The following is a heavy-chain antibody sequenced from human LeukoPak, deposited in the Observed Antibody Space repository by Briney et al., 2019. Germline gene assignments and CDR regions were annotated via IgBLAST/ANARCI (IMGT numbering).Heavy chain of an antibody. J-gene: IGHJ4*02. D-gene: IGHD3-22*01. V-gene: IGHV3-21*01. CDR2: ISSSSSYI. CDR1: GFTFSSYS. CDR3: ARDSIHSSGYYYFDY. Sequence: GGSLRLSCAASGFTFSSYSMNWVRQAPGKGLEWVSSISSSSSYIYYADSVKGRFTISRDNAKNSLYLQMNSLRAEDTAVYYCARDSIHSSGYYYFDYWGQGTLVTVSS.